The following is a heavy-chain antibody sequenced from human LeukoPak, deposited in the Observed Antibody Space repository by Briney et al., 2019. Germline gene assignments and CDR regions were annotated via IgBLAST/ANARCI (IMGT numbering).Heavy chain of an antibody. CDR2: MNPNSGNT. CDR3: ASEYDILTGYYG. D-gene: IGHD3-9*01. Sequence: ASVKVSCKASGYTFTSYDINWVRQATGQGLEWMGWMNPNSGNTGYAQKFQGRVTMTRNTSISTAYMELSSLRSEDTAVYYCASEYDILTGYYGWGQGTLVTVSS. J-gene: IGHJ4*02. CDR1: GYTFTSYD. V-gene: IGHV1-8*01.